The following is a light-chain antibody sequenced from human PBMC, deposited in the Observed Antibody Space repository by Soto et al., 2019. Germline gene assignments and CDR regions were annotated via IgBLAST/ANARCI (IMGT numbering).Light chain of an antibody. CDR1: RSNIGSYT. CDR2: NNN. Sequence: QSVLTQPPSASGTPGQRVTISCSGSRSNIGSYTVNWYQQLPGMAPKLLIYNNNQRPSGVPDRFSGSKSGTSASLAISGLQSEDEADYYCAAWDDSLNGVVFGGGTKLTVL. J-gene: IGLJ2*01. V-gene: IGLV1-44*01. CDR3: AAWDDSLNGVV.